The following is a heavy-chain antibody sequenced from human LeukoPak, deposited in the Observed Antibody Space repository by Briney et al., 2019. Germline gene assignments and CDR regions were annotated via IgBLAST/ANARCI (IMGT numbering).Heavy chain of an antibody. CDR3: TRDVWGDRDNYFDC. CDR2: INSNGRST. D-gene: IGHD2-8*01. V-gene: IGHV3-74*01. Sequence: GGSLRLSCAASGFSFSSYWMHWVRQAPGKGLVWVSRINSNGRSTSYADSVKGGFTISRDNAKNTLYLEMNNLRAEDTAGYYCTRDVWGDRDNYFDCWGQGTLVTVSS. CDR1: GFSFSSYW. J-gene: IGHJ4*02.